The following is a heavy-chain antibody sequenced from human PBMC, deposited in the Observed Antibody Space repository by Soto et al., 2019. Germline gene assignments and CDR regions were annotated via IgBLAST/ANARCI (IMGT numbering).Heavy chain of an antibody. D-gene: IGHD3-22*01. CDR2: IIPISGTA. Sequence: GASVKVSCKASGGTFSSYAISWVRQAPGQGLEWMGGIIPISGTANYAQKFQGRVTITADEYTSTAYMELSSLRSEDTAVYYCARARCEIVVVRVLSGAFDIWGQGTMVT. CDR1: GGTFSSYA. J-gene: IGHJ3*02. CDR3: ARARCEIVVVRVLSGAFDI. V-gene: IGHV1-69*13.